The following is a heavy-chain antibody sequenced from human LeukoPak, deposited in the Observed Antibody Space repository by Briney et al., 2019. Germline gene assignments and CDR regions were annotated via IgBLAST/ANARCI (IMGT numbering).Heavy chain of an antibody. CDR3: AKRGVVIRVFLVGFHKEAYYFDS. J-gene: IGHJ4*02. CDR1: GITLRNYG. CDR2: LSGSGGGG. V-gene: IGHV3-23*01. D-gene: IGHD3-10*01. Sequence: VGSLRLSCAVSGITLRNYGMSWVCEAPGKGLEWVSGLSGSGGGGNYADSAQGRFTISRDNPKNTLYLQMNSLRAEDTAVYFCAKRGVVIRVFLVGFHKEAYYFDSWGQGALVTVSS.